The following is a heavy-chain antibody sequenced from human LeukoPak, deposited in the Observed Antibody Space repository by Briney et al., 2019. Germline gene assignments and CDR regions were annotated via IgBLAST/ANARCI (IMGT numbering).Heavy chain of an antibody. CDR2: IYTSGST. D-gene: IGHD1-20*01. J-gene: IGHJ5*02. CDR1: GGSISSSSFY. CDR3: ARGVTVTTWDPWFDT. Sequence: SETLSLTCSVSGGSISSSSFYWSWIRQPAGRGLEWIGRIYTSGSTKYNPSLKGRVTISVDTSKNQFSLKLNSVTAADTAVYYCARGVTVTTWDPWFDTWGQGTLVTVSS. V-gene: IGHV4-61*02.